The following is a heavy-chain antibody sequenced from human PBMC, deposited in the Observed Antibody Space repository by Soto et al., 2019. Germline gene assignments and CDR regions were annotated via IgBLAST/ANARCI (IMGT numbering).Heavy chain of an antibody. D-gene: IGHD2-15*01. J-gene: IGHJ4*02. Sequence: QVQLVESGGGVVQPGRSLRLSCAASGFTFSSYGMHWVRQAPGKGLEWVAVISYDGSNKYYADSVKGRFTISRDNSKNTLYLLMNSLRAEDSDVYYCAKDRARYCGGGSCYSIFDCWCQGTLVTVSS. CDR3: AKDRARYCGGGSCYSIFDC. CDR1: GFTFSSYG. CDR2: ISYDGSNK. V-gene: IGHV3-30*18.